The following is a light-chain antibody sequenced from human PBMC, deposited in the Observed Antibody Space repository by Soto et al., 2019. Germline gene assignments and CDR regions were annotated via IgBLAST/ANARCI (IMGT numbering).Light chain of an antibody. CDR2: GAS. J-gene: IGKJ4*01. CDR3: QHYETPPPRLT. CDR1: QSVSSNY. V-gene: IGKV3-20*01. Sequence: EIVLTQSPGTLSLSPGERATLSCRASQSVSSNYLAWYQQTPGQAPRLLIYGASSRATAIPDRFSGSGSGTDFTLTINRLEPEDFAVYYCQHYETPPPRLTFGGGTKVDIK.